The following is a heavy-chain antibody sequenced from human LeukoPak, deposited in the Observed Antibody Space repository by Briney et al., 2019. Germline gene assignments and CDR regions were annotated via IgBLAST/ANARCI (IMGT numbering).Heavy chain of an antibody. CDR2: IYSGGST. J-gene: IGHJ3*02. D-gene: IGHD3-22*01. CDR1: GFTFSSYA. CDR3: ASAGIVVITEAFDI. V-gene: IGHV3-66*01. Sequence: PGGSLRLSCAASGFTFSSYAMHWVRQAPGKGLEWVSVIYSGGSTYYADSVKGRFTISRDNSKNTLYLQMNSLRAEDTAVYYCASAGIVVITEAFDIWGQGTMVTVSS.